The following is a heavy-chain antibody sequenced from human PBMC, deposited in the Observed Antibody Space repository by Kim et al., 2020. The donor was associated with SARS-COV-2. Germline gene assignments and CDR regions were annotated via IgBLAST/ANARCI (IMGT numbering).Heavy chain of an antibody. CDR3: ARVRRAAGPFYYYYYGLDV. D-gene: IGHD6-13*01. V-gene: IGHV3-11*01. Sequence: GGSLRLSCAASGFTFSDYYMSWIRQAPGKGLEWVSFISCSGSPIYYADSVKGRFTISRDKAKNSLYLQMNSLRAEDTAVYYCARVRRAAGPFYYYYYGLDVWGQKTTVTVSS. J-gene: IGHJ6*02. CDR1: GFTFSDYY. CDR2: ISCSGSPI.